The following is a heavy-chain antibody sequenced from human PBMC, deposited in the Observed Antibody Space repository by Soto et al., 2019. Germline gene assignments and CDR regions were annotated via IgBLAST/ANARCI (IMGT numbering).Heavy chain of an antibody. CDR2: ISGSGDST. D-gene: IGHD6-13*01. J-gene: IGHJ4*02. CDR3: ARRGPGTYFDY. CDR1: GFTFSSYA. Sequence: EVQLLDSGGGLVQPGGSLRLSCAASGFTFSSYAMNWVRQAPGKGMEWVSVISGSGDSTYYADSVKGRCTISRDNSKNTLYLQMNSLRADDTAVYYCARRGPGTYFDYWGQGTLVTVSS. V-gene: IGHV3-23*01.